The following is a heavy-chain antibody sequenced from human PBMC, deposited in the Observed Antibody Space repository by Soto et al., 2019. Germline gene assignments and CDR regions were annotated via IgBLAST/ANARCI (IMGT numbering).Heavy chain of an antibody. CDR3: ARHFYGHATYDSSYYYYYGMDV. J-gene: IGHJ6*02. CDR2: IYPGDSDT. Sequence: GESLKISCKGSGYSFTSYWIGWVRQMPGKGLEWMGIIYPGDSDTRYSPSFQGQVTISADKSISTAYLQWSSLKASDTAMYYCARHFYGHATYDSSYYYYYGMDVWGQGTTVTVSS. V-gene: IGHV5-51*01. CDR1: GYSFTSYW. D-gene: IGHD3-22*01.